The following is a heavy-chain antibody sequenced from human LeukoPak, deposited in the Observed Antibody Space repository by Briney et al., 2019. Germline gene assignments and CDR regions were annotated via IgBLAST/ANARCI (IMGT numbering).Heavy chain of an antibody. CDR3: ARDLYDSSGYFVRGFDY. J-gene: IGHJ4*02. V-gene: IGHV1-46*01. CDR1: GYTFTSYY. CDR2: INPSGGST. D-gene: IGHD3-22*01. Sequence: ASVTVSCKASGYTFTSYYMHWVRQAPGQGLEWMGIINPSGGSTSYAQKFQGRVTITADESTSTAYMELSSLRSEDTAVYYCARDLYDSSGYFVRGFDYWGQGTLVTVSS.